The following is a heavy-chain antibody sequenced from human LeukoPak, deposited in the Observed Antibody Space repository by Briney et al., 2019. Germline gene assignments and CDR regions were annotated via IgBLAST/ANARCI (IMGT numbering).Heavy chain of an antibody. CDR2: IIPISGAA. D-gene: IGHD3-9*01. CDR3: ARETGTVPFHNVLTGRQDFYYYYIDV. J-gene: IGHJ6*03. CDR1: GYTFTGYY. V-gene: IGHV1-69*13. Sequence: GASVTVSCKASGYTFTGYYMHWVRQAPGQGLEWMGGIIPISGAAEYAQKFQGRVTITADEPTTTAYMELTSLTSDDTAVYYCARETGTVPFHNVLTGRQDFYYYYIDVWGKGTTVTVSS.